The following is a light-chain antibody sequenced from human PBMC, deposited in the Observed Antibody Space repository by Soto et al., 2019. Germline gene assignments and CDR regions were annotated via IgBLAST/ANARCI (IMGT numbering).Light chain of an antibody. J-gene: IGLJ2*01. V-gene: IGLV2-14*01. CDR2: KID. Sequence: QSALTQPASVSGSPGQSITISCTGTSSDVGGYNHVSWYQQYPGKAPKLMIYKIDNRPSGVSNRFSGSRSGNTASLTISGLQADDEADYYCNSYTSRSTVVFGGGTQLTVL. CDR1: SSDVGGYNH. CDR3: NSYTSRSTVV.